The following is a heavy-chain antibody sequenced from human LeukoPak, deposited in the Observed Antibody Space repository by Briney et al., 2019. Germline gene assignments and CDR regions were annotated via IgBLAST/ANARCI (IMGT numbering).Heavy chain of an antibody. V-gene: IGHV4-34*01. D-gene: IGHD4-23*01. CDR3: ATRTYGGNSPFDY. Sequence: SETLSLTCAVYGGSFSGYYWSWIRQPPGKGLEWIGEINHSGSTNYNPSLKSRVTISVDTPKNQFSLKLSSVTAADTAVYYCATRTYGGNSPFDYWGQGTLVTVSS. CDR2: INHSGST. J-gene: IGHJ4*02. CDR1: GGSFSGYY.